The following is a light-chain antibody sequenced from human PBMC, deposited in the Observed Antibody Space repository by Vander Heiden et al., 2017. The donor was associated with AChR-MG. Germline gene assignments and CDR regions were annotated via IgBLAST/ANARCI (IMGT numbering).Light chain of an antibody. CDR3: QQYYSTPRT. Sequence: DNVMTQAPDSLAVSLGKRATIDCKSSKSVLYSSNSKNYLAWYQQKPGQPPKLLIYWASTRESGVPDRFSGSGSGTDFTLTISSLQAEDVAVYYCQQYYSTPRTFGQGTKVEIK. CDR2: WAS. V-gene: IGKV4-1*01. J-gene: IGKJ1*01. CDR1: KSVLYSSNSKNY.